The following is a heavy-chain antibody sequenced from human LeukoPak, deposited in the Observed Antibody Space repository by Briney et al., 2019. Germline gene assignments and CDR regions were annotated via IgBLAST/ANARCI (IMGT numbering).Heavy chain of an antibody. V-gene: IGHV4-59*01. J-gene: IGHJ3*02. CDR2: IYYSGSN. CDR1: GCSITSYY. D-gene: IGHD3-9*01. Sequence: AETLSLTCAASGCSITSYYRSWIRQPPGKGLEWVAYIYYSGSNNYNASPKSRVTISADTAKNQLSLNLSSVIAADTAGYSCARGVLYFGWLPPGAFGIWGRGTMVTVSS. CDR3: ARGVLYFGWLPPGAFGI.